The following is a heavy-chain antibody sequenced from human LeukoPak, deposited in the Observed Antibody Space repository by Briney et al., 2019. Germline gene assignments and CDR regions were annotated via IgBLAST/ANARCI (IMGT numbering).Heavy chain of an antibody. CDR1: GGSISSGSHY. Sequence: SSETLSLTCIVSGGSISSGSHYWSWIRQPAGKGLEWIGRIYSSGNTNYNPSLKSRVTISLDTSKNQFSLNLSSVTAADTAVYYCAGEVGGSWFDPWGLENLVTVSS. D-gene: IGHD1-26*01. CDR2: IYSSGNT. CDR3: AGEVGGSWFDP. J-gene: IGHJ5*02. V-gene: IGHV4-61*02.